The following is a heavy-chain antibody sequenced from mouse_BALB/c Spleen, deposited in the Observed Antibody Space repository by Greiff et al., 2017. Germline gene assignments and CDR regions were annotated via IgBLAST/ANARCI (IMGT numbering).Heavy chain of an antibody. CDR2: INSNGGST. V-gene: IGHV5-6-3*01. CDR3: ARDAYYYGSRDAMDY. J-gene: IGHJ4*01. CDR1: GFTFSSYG. Sequence: EVQGVESGGGLVKPGGSLKLSCAASGFTFSSYGMSWVRQTPDKRLELVATINSNGGSTYYPDSVKGRFTISRDNAKNTLYLQMSSLKSEDTAMYYCARDAYYYGSRDAMDYWGQGTSVTVSS. D-gene: IGHD1-1*01.